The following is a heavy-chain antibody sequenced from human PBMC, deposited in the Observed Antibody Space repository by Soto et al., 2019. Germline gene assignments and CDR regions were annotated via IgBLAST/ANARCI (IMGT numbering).Heavy chain of an antibody. CDR3: ARDGGFGELKY. J-gene: IGHJ4*02. Sequence: QVQLVQSGAELKKPGSSVKVSCKASGDTFSGYPINWVRQAPGEGLEWMGRIIPVFGTTNDAQRFEGRVTLTADESTNTAYVELRGLLSEDTAVYYCARDGGFGELKYWGPGTLVTVSS. CDR2: IIPVFGTT. CDR1: GDTFSGYP. D-gene: IGHD3-10*01. V-gene: IGHV1-69*18.